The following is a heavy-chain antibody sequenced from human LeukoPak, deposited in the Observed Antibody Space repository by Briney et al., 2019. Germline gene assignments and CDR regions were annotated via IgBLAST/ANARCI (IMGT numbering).Heavy chain of an antibody. CDR2: ISGNGGST. D-gene: IGHD1-14*01. Sequence: GGSLRLSCAASGFTFSSYAMSWVRQAPGKGLEWVSAISGNGGSTFYTDAVKGRFTISRDNSKNTLYLQMNSLRAEDTAVYYCAKDLVWFDYWGQGTLVTVSS. CDR3: AKDLVWFDY. J-gene: IGHJ4*02. CDR1: GFTFSSYA. V-gene: IGHV3-23*01.